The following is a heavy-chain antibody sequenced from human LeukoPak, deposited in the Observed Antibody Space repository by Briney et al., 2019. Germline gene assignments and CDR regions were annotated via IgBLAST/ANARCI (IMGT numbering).Heavy chain of an antibody. D-gene: IGHD2-21*01. CDR2: LDWDDDK. CDR3: ARIREAYSGGGGLGFDS. V-gene: IGHV2-70*11. Sequence: ESGPTLVNPTQTLTLTCTFSGFSLSTTGMCVSWIRQPPGKALEWLARLDWDDDKYYNTSLKTRLTISKDTSKNQVVLTMTNMDPVDTATYYCARIREAYSGGGGLGFDSWGQGTLVTVSS. J-gene: IGHJ4*02. CDR1: GFSLSTTGMC.